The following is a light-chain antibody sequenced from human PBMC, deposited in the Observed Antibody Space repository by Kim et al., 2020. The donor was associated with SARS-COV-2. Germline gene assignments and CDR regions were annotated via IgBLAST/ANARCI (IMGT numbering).Light chain of an antibody. Sequence: STINCKPSQTVLYSSNIKNYLAWYQQKPGQPPKLLIYWASTRESGVPDRFSGSGSGTDFTLTISSLQAEDVAVYYCQQYYSTPRTFGQGTKVDIK. CDR2: WAS. CDR1: QTVLYSSNIKNY. J-gene: IGKJ1*01. V-gene: IGKV4-1*01. CDR3: QQYYSTPRT.